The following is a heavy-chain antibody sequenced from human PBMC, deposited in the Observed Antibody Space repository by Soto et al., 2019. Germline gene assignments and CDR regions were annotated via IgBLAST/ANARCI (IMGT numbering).Heavy chain of an antibody. CDR3: ARSGRNSWYAFDI. D-gene: IGHD1-26*01. J-gene: IGHJ3*02. CDR1: GGSISSSNW. CDR2: IYHSGST. Sequence: SETLSLTCAVSGGSISSSNWWSWVRQPPGKGLEWIGEIYHSGSTNYNPSLKSRVTISVDKSKNQFSLKLSSVTAADTAVYYCARSGRNSWYAFDIWGQGTMVTVSS. V-gene: IGHV4-4*02.